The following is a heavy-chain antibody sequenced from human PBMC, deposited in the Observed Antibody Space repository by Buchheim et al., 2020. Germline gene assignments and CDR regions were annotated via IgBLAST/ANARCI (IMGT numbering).Heavy chain of an antibody. CDR3: ARGRGSGS. V-gene: IGHV3-7*01. Sequence: EGQQVESGGGLVQPGGSLRLSCAASGFTFRTYSMSWVRQAPGKGLEWVANINQDGSEKYYVDSVKGRFTISRDNAKNSLYLQMNSLRVEDTAVYYCARGRGSGSWGKAT. D-gene: IGHD1-26*01. CDR1: GFTFRTYS. CDR2: INQDGSEK. J-gene: IGHJ4*02.